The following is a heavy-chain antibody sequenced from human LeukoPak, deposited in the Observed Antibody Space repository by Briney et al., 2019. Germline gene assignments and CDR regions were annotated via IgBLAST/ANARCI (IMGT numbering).Heavy chain of an antibody. Sequence: SETLSLTCSVSGGSISIYYWSWIRQPPGKGLEWIGYIYHSGSTYYNPSLKSRATISVDTSKNQFSLKLSSVTAADTAVYYCARPVEMATIGSAFDIWGQGTMVTVSS. V-gene: IGHV4-59*08. CDR1: GGSISIYY. CDR2: IYHSGST. D-gene: IGHD5-24*01. J-gene: IGHJ3*02. CDR3: ARPVEMATIGSAFDI.